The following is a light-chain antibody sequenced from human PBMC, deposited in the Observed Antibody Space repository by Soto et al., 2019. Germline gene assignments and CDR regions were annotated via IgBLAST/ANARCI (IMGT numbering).Light chain of an antibody. Sequence: QSVLTQPASVSGSPGQSITISCTGTSSDVGSYNLVSWYQQHPGKAPKLMIYEGHKRPSGVSNRFSGSKSGNTASLTISGLQAEDEAEYYCCSYGYSSSYVLGTGTKVTVL. CDR2: EGH. J-gene: IGLJ1*01. CDR1: SSDVGSYNL. CDR3: CSYGYSSSYV. V-gene: IGLV2-23*01.